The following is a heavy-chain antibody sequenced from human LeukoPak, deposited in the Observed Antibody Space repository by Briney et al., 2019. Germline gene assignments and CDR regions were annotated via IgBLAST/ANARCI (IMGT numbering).Heavy chain of an antibody. J-gene: IGHJ3*02. CDR3: ASAAIRNTYYYDSSGYGTGLI. CDR2: INPSGGST. V-gene: IGHV1-46*01. CDR1: GYTFTGYY. D-gene: IGHD3-22*01. Sequence: ASVKVSCKASGYTFTGYYMHWVRQAPGQGLEWMGIINPSGGSTSYAQKFQGRVTMTRDTSTSTVYMELSSLRSEDTAVYYCASAAIRNTYYYDSSGYGTGLIWGQGTMVTVSS.